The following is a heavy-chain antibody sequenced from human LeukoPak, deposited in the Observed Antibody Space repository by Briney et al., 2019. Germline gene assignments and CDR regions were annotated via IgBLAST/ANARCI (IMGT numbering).Heavy chain of an antibody. Sequence: SETLSLTCTVSGGSISDYYWIWMRQPPGKGLEWIGYIYYSGRTNYNSSLKSRVSISVDTSKNQFSLKLSSVTAADTAVYYCARDFRGSVDAFDIWGQGTMVAVSS. J-gene: IGHJ3*02. CDR1: GGSISDYY. CDR2: IYYSGRT. V-gene: IGHV4-59*01. CDR3: ARDFRGSVDAFDI.